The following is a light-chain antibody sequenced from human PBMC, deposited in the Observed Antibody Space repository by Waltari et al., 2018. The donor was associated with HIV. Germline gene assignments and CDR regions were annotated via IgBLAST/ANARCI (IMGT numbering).Light chain of an antibody. J-gene: IGLJ2*01. CDR1: TSTIGTNS. V-gene: IGLV1-44*01. CDR3: AAWDDSLSEPYVL. CDR2: SDE. Sequence: QSVLTQPPSASGTPGQRVTISCSGTTSTIGTNSVNWYQQLPGTAPKLLIFSDEQRPAGVPDRVSGSKSGTSASLTISGLQSEDEGDYYCAAWDDSLSEPYVLFGGGTMRTVL.